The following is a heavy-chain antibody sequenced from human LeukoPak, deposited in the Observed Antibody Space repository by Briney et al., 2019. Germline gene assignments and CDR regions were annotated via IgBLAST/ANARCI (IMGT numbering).Heavy chain of an antibody. CDR2: IYYSGST. D-gene: IGHD3-9*01. V-gene: IGHV4-59*08. Sequence: SETLSLTCTVSGGSICSYYWSWIRQPPGKGLEWIGYIYYSGSTNYNPSLKSRVTISVDTSKNQFSLKLSSVTAADTAVYYCARQTKYYDILTGYFPYYFDYWGQGTLVTVSS. CDR3: ARQTKYYDILTGYFPYYFDY. CDR1: GGSICSYY. J-gene: IGHJ4*02.